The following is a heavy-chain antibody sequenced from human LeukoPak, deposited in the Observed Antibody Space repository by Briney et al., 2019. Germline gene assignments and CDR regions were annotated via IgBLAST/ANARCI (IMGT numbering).Heavy chain of an antibody. V-gene: IGHV1-46*01. CDR3: ARVSKQLNYYYYMDV. Sequence: GASVKVSCKASGYTFTSYYMHWVRQAPGQGLEWMGLINPTGGSTGYAQKFQGRVTMTRDMSTSTDYMELSSLRSEDTAVYYCARVSKQLNYYYYMDVWGKGTTVTISS. J-gene: IGHJ6*03. CDR2: INPTGGST. D-gene: IGHD5-18*01. CDR1: GYTFTSYY.